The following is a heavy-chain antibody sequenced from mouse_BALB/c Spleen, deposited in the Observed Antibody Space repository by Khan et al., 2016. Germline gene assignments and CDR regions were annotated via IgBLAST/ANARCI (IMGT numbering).Heavy chain of an antibody. V-gene: IGHV9-3*02. Sequence: QIQLVQSGPELKKPGETVKISCKASEYTFTNYGMNWVKQAPGKGLKWMGWINTNTGEPTYAEEFKGRFAFSLETSASTAYLQINILQNEDTGTYFCAEDYYGSNWFAYWGQGTLVTVSA. CDR3: AEDYYGSNWFAY. J-gene: IGHJ3*01. CDR1: EYTFTNYG. D-gene: IGHD1-1*01. CDR2: INTNTGEP.